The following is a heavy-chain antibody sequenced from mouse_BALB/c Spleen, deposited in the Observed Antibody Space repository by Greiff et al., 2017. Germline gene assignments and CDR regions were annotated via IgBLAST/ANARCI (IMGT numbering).Heavy chain of an antibody. CDR2: ISDGGSYT. Sequence: EVKLVESGGGLVKPGGSLKLSCAASGFTFSDYYMYWVRQTPEKRLEWVATISDGGSYTYYPDSVKGRFTISRDNAKNNLYLQMSSLKSEDTAMYYCARDGVTTVVADFAYWGQGTLVTVSA. V-gene: IGHV5-4*02. D-gene: IGHD1-1*01. CDR1: GFTFSDYY. J-gene: IGHJ3*01. CDR3: ARDGVTTVVADFAY.